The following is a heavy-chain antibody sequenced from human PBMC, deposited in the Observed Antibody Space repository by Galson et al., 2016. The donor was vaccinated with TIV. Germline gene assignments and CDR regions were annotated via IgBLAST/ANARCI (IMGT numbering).Heavy chain of an antibody. CDR2: IVPMFGTT. V-gene: IGHV1-69*13. J-gene: IGHJ5*02. CDR1: GVTFSYFA. CDR3: ARGRGIYDSSGYFLFDH. D-gene: IGHD3-22*01. Sequence: SVKVSCKASGVTFSYFAFSWVRQAPGQGLEWMGGIVPMFGTTNYAQKFQGRVTISADESTTTAYLGLSSLRSEDTAVYYWARGRGIYDSSGYFLFDHWGQGTLVTVSS.